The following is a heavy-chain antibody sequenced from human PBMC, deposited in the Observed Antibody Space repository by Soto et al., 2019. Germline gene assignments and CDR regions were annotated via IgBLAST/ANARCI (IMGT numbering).Heavy chain of an antibody. CDR1: GCTYSNYY. V-gene: IGHV3-11*01. D-gene: IGHD3-3*01. J-gene: IGHJ4*02. Sequence: GGSLRLSGAASGCTYSNYYISWIRQATGKGLEWISYIDTSGTKIYYADSVKGRFTITRDNAKNSLYLEMNSLRDEDTAVYYCASHYDMWSGYLSPVDYWGQGTLVTVSS. CDR2: IDTSGTKI. CDR3: ASHYDMWSGYLSPVDY.